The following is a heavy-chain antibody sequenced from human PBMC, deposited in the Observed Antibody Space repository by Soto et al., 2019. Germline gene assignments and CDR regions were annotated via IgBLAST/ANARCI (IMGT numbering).Heavy chain of an antibody. D-gene: IGHD1-26*01. CDR1: GYTFTSYY. J-gene: IGHJ4*02. CDR2: INPSGGST. V-gene: IGHV1-46*01. CDR3: AVVGSGGYYFDY. Sequence: ASVKVSCKASGYTFTSYYMHWVRQAPGQGLEWMGIINPSGGSTSYAQKFQGRVTMTRDTSTSTVYMELSSLRSEDTAVYYCAVVGSGGYYFDYWGQGTLVTVSS.